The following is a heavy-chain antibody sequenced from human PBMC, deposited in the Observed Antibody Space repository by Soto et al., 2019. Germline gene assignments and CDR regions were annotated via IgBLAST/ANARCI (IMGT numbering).Heavy chain of an antibody. J-gene: IGHJ4*02. CDR3: AGSLDIVVVAAAMIDY. V-gene: IGHV3-23*01. CDR2: ISGSGGST. Sequence: PGGSLRLSCAASEFTFSSYAMSWVRQAPGKGLEWVSAISGSGGSTYYADSVKGRFTISRDNSKNTLYLQMNSLRAEDTAVYYCAGSLDIVVVAAAMIDYWGQGTLVTV. CDR1: EFTFSSYA. D-gene: IGHD2-2*03.